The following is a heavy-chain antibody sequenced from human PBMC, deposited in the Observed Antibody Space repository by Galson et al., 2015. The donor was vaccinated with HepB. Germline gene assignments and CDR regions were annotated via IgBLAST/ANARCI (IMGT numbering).Heavy chain of an antibody. Sequence: SLRLSCAASGFNFSSYSMRWVRQAPGKGLEWVSSISVSGDRTYYADSVKGRFSMSRDNSKNTLYLQMNSLRADDTAVYYCARRDSISRACDIWGQGTRVTVSS. CDR2: ISVSGDRT. D-gene: IGHD3-3*01. V-gene: IGHV3-23*01. CDR1: GFNFSSYS. CDR3: ARRDSISRACDI. J-gene: IGHJ3*02.